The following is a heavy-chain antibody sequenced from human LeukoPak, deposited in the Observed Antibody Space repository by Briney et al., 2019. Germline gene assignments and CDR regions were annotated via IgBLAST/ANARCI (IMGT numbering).Heavy chain of an antibody. V-gene: IGHV3-49*04. D-gene: IGHD3-10*01. CDR1: GFTFSSYA. J-gene: IGHJ4*02. CDR2: IRSKAYGGTT. Sequence: PGGSLRLSCAASGFTFSSYAMNWVRQAPGKGLEWVGFIRSKAYGGTTEYAASVKGRFTISRDDSKSIAYLQMNSLKTEDTAVYYCTRDRRGMADYWGQGTLVTVSS. CDR3: TRDRRGMADY.